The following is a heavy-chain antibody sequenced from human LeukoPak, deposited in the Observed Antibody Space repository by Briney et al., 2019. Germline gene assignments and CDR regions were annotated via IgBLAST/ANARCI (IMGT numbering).Heavy chain of an antibody. CDR1: GYTFTSYY. CDR3: ARVGQLGYSYGLFDY. CDR2: INPSGGST. J-gene: IGHJ4*02. D-gene: IGHD5-18*01. V-gene: IGHV1-46*01. Sequence: ASVKVSCKASGYTFTSYYMHWVRQAPGQGLEWMGIINPSGGSTSYAQKFQGRVTMTRDTSTSTVYMELSSLRSEDTAVYYCARVGQLGYSYGLFDYWGQGTLVTVSS.